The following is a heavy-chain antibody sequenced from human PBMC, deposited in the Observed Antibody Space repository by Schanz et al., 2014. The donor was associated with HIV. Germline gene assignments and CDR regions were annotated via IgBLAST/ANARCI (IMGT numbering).Heavy chain of an antibody. CDR3: ARERALDDYRAHAAFDV. V-gene: IGHV3-53*02. Sequence: ELQLVETGGGLIQPGGSLRLSCTASGFTVSGNYLSWVRQAPGKGLEWVSLISIGGTTYYADSVKGRFTISRDKSRTTLYLQMDSLRPDDTAVYYCARERALDDYRAHAAFDVWGQGTMVIVSA. CDR1: GFTVSGNY. CDR2: ISIGGTT. J-gene: IGHJ3*01. D-gene: IGHD3-16*01.